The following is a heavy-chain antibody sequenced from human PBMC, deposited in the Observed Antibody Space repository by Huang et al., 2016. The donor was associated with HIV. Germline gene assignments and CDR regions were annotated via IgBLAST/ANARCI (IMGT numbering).Heavy chain of an antibody. CDR3: VHRLRYGKWYVDY. J-gene: IGHJ4*02. Sequence: QITLKESGPTLVKPTQTLTLTCTFSGFSLTSSGVAVGWIRQPPGKALEWLALIYWDNEERFSPSLKTRLTITKDTPKNEVVLTMTNMDPVDTATYYCVHRLRYGKWYVDYWGQGVLVTISS. D-gene: IGHD6-13*01. CDR2: IYWDNEE. CDR1: GFSLTSSGVA. V-gene: IGHV2-5*02.